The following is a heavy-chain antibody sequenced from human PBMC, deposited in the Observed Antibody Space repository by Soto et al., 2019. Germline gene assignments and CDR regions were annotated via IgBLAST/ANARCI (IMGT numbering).Heavy chain of an antibody. CDR3: ARDFLPNSAMLDY. V-gene: IGHV3-30-3*01. J-gene: IGHJ4*01. D-gene: IGHD1-1*01. Sequence: QVQLVESGGGVVQPGRSLRLSCAASGFTFSSYAMHWVRQAPGKGLGWVAVISYDGSNKYYADSVKGRFTISRDNSKNTLYLQMNSLRAEDTAVYYCARDFLPNSAMLDYWGQGTLVTVSS. CDR1: GFTFSSYA. CDR2: ISYDGSNK.